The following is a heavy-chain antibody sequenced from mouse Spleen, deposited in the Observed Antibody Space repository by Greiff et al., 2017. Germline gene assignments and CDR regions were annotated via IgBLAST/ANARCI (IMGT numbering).Heavy chain of an antibody. D-gene: IGHD2-10*01. Sequence: EVMLVESGGGLVKPGGSLKLSCAASGFTFSDYGMHWVRQAPEKGLEWVAYISSGSSTIYYADTVKGRFTISRDNAKNTLFLQMTSLRSEDTAMYYCAKGVAYYGNYVYYFDYWGQGTTLTVSS. J-gene: IGHJ2*01. CDR2: ISSGSSTI. CDR3: AKGVAYYGNYVYYFDY. CDR1: GFTFSDYG. V-gene: IGHV5-17*01.